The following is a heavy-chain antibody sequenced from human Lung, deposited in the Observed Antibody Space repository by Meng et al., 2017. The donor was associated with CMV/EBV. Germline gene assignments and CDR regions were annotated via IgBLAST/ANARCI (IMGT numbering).Heavy chain of an antibody. D-gene: IGHD1-20*01. CDR1: GGSFSNLC. Sequence: SVKVSXKASGGSFSNLCINWVRRAPGQGLEWLGSVIPALARENYAQHFQSRLSLTTVKSMNTAYMELRSLRPEDSAVYYCATEPSGGHITLLPAAYFDLWGQGXLVTVSS. CDR3: ATEPSGGHITLLPAAYFDL. J-gene: IGHJ4*02. CDR2: VIPALARE. V-gene: IGHV1-69*10.